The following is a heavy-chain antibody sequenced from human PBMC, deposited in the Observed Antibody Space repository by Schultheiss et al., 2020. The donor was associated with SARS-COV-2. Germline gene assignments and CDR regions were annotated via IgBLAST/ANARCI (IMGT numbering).Heavy chain of an antibody. CDR3: AREDPGYGDSYGPYGMDV. V-gene: IGHV3-23*01. CDR2: ISGSGGST. J-gene: IGHJ6*02. D-gene: IGHD4-17*01. Sequence: GESLKISCAASGFTFSSYAMSWVRQAPGKGLEWVSAISGSGGSTYYADSVKGRFTISRDNSKNTLYLQMNSLRAEDTAVFYCAREDPGYGDSYGPYGMDVWGQGTTVTVSS. CDR1: GFTFSSYA.